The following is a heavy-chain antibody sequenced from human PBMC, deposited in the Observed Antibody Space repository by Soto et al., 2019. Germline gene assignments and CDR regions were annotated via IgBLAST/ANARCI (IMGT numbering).Heavy chain of an antibody. Sequence: PSETLSLTCTVSGVSINNHRYFWSWIRQHPVKGREWIGYIYSSGTTYFNPSLLSRVSMSLDTSGNQFSLRLTSVTAADTAVYYCARGADYGDTVREYFFDFWGQGALVTVS. V-gene: IGHV4-31*03. D-gene: IGHD4-17*01. CDR2: IYSSGTT. J-gene: IGHJ4*01. CDR3: ARGADYGDTVREYFFDF. CDR1: GVSINNHRYF.